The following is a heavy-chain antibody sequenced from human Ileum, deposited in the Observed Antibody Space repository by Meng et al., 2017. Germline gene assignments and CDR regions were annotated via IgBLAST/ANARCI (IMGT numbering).Heavy chain of an antibody. D-gene: IGHD3-16*01. J-gene: IGHJ4*02. V-gene: IGHV4-31*03. CDR2: IYHSGSA. CDR1: GGSISSDGYY. Sequence: QVQLQESGPGLVKPSQTLSLTCTVTGGSISSDGYYWSWIRQHPGKGLEFIGYIYHSGSAYYNPSLKSRVNISADTSKNNFSLKLSSVTAADTAVYYWGGEAAPGGVVGGCFDYWGQGTLVTVSS. CDR3: GGEAAPGGVVGGCFDY.